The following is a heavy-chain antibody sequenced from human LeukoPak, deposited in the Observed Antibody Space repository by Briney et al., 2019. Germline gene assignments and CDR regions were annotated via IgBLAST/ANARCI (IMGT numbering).Heavy chain of an antibody. D-gene: IGHD6-13*01. V-gene: IGHV3-53*01. Sequence: PGGSLRLSCAASGFTVSSNYMSWVRQAPGKGLEWVSVIYSGGSTYYADSVKGRFTISRDNSKNTLYLQMNSLRAEDTAVYYCAREKQQPHWGAFDIWGQGTMVTVSS. CDR1: GFTVSSNY. CDR2: IYSGGST. J-gene: IGHJ3*02. CDR3: AREKQQPHWGAFDI.